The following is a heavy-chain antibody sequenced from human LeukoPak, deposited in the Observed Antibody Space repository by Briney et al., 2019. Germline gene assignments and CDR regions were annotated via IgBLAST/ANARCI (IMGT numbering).Heavy chain of an antibody. D-gene: IGHD6-19*01. V-gene: IGHV1-46*01. CDR3: ARGSGYSSGWHEIDY. CDR1: GYTFTSYY. Sequence: VASVTVSCKASGYTFTSYYIHWVRQAPGQGLEWMAIINPSDGSTSYSQKFRGRVTMTRDTSTSTVYMEMSSLRSEDTAVYYCARGSGYSSGWHEIDYWGQGTLVTVSS. CDR2: INPSDGST. J-gene: IGHJ4*02.